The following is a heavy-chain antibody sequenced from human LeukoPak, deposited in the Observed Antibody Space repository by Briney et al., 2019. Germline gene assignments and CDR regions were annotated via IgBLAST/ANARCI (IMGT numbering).Heavy chain of an antibody. CDR1: GGSISSYY. V-gene: IGHV4-59*01. Sequence: SETLSLTCTVSGGSISSYYWSWIRQPPGKGLEWIGYIFYSGNTNYNPSLKSRVTISVDTSMNQISLRLSSVTAADTAVYYCARGFCTDGVCYTFDPWGQGTLVTVSS. D-gene: IGHD2-8*01. J-gene: IGHJ5*02. CDR3: ARGFCTDGVCYTFDP. CDR2: IFYSGNT.